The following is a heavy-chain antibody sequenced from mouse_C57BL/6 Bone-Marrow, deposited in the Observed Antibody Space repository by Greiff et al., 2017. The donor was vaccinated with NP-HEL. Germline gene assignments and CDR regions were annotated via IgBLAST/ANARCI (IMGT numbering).Heavy chain of an antibody. CDR3: ARGIYYYGSTAY. D-gene: IGHD1-1*01. J-gene: IGHJ3*01. Sequence: QVQLKESGAELARPGASVKLSCKASGYTFTSYGISWVKQRTGQGLEWIGEIYPRSGNTYYNEKFKGKATLTADKSSSTAYMELRSLTSEDSAVYFCARGIYYYGSTAYWGQGTLVTVSA. V-gene: IGHV1-81*01. CDR2: IYPRSGNT. CDR1: GYTFTSYG.